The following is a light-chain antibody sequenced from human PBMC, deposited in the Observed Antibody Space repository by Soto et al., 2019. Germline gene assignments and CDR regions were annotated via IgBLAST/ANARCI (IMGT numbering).Light chain of an antibody. V-gene: IGLV3-21*02. CDR1: NIGSKS. Sequence: SYQLTQPPSVSVAPGQTARITRGGNNIGSKSVHWYQQKPGQAPVLVVYDDSDRPSGIPERFSGSNSGNTATVTISRVEAGDEADDDGQVWGSSSDHYVFGTGSKVTGL. CDR3: QVWGSSSDHYV. J-gene: IGLJ1*01. CDR2: DDS.